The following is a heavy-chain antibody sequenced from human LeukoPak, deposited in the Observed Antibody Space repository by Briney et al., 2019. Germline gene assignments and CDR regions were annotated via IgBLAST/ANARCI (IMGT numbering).Heavy chain of an antibody. CDR1: GGSISSYY. CDR3: ARDPAGGLRFVECLSAFDY. D-gene: IGHD3-3*01. V-gene: IGHV4-59*12. Sequence: SETLSLTCSVSGGSISSYYWSWMRQPPGKGLEWIGYIYYSGSTNYNPSLKSRVTISVDTSKNQFSLKVNSVTAADTAVYYCARDPAGGLRFVECLSAFDYWGQGTLVPVSS. J-gene: IGHJ4*02. CDR2: IYYSGST.